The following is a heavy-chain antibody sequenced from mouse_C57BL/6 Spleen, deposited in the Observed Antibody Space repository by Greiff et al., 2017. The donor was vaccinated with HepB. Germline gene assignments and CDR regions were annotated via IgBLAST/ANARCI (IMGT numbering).Heavy chain of an antibody. CDR3: ARELYDGYYPYFDY. D-gene: IGHD2-3*01. Sequence: EVQLQQSGPELVKPGASVKISCKASGYSFTGYYMNWVKQSPEKSLEWIGEINPSTGGTTYNQKFKAKATLTVDKSSSTAYMQLKSLTSEDSAVYYCARELYDGYYPYFDYWGQGTTLTVSS. CDR1: GYSFTGYY. CDR2: INPSTGGT. V-gene: IGHV1-42*01. J-gene: IGHJ2*01.